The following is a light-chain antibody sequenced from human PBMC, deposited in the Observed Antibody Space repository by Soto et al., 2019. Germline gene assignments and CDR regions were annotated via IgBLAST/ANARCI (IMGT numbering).Light chain of an antibody. J-gene: IGLJ1*01. V-gene: IGLV2-14*03. CDR3: SSYTNTSTYV. CDR2: DVS. CDR1: STDVGGYNY. Sequence: QSVLTQPASVSGSPGQSLTISCTGTSTDVGGYNYVSWYQQYPGKAPKLMIYDVSYRPSGVSNRFSGSKSANTASLTISGLQAEDEADYYCSSYTNTSTYVFGSGTKVT.